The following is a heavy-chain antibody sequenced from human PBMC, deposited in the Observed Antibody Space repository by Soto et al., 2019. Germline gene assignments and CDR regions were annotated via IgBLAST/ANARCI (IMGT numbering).Heavy chain of an antibody. V-gene: IGHV4-61*01. CDR1: GGSVNSGSYY. D-gene: IGHD3-16*01. Sequence: SETLSLTCTVSGGSVNSGSYYWDWIRQPPGKGLEWIGYIFYSGSTNYNPSLKRRVTISLDTSKNQFSMRLSSVTAADTAVYYCAGLRLGEGFDPWGQGTRVTVSS. CDR3: AGLRLGEGFDP. J-gene: IGHJ5*02. CDR2: IFYSGST.